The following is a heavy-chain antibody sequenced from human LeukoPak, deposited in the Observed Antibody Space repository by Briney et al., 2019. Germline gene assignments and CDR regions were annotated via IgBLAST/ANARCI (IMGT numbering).Heavy chain of an antibody. J-gene: IGHJ3*01. CDR3: ARRGRAQGPLSL. Sequence: PSETLSLTCAVSGGSISSSSFYWVWIRQPPGKGLEWIGYIYYSGSTNYNPSLKSRVTISVDTSKNQFSLNLSSVTAADTAVYYCARRGRAQGPLSLWGQGTMVTVSS. CDR1: GGSISSSSFY. V-gene: IGHV4-61*05. D-gene: IGHD2-15*01. CDR2: IYYSGST.